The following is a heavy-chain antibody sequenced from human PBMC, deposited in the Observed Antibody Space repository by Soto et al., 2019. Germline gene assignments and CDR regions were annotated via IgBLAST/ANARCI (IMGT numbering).Heavy chain of an antibody. Sequence: GGSLRLSCAASGLTASSNYMSWVRQAPGKGLEWVSVIYSGGSTYYADPVKGRFTISRDNSKNTLYLQMNSLRAEDTAVYYCARGGPTHWFDPWGQGTLVTVSS. J-gene: IGHJ5*02. V-gene: IGHV3-53*01. CDR1: GLTASSNY. CDR2: IYSGGST. D-gene: IGHD3-16*01. CDR3: ARGGPTHWFDP.